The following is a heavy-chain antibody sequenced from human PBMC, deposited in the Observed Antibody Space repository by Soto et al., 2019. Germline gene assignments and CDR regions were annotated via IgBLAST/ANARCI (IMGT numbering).Heavy chain of an antibody. Sequence: QVQLVQSGAEVKKPGSSVKVSCKASGGTFGSYAFSWVRQAPGQGLEWMGGIIPVSGAAHYAQKFQGSVTMTADESTSTAYMELSSLSSQDTAVYYCATALGCRSTSCTLDYWGQGTRVIVSS. CDR2: IIPVSGAA. CDR3: ATALGCRSTSCTLDY. J-gene: IGHJ4*02. V-gene: IGHV1-69*01. D-gene: IGHD2-2*01. CDR1: GGTFGSYA.